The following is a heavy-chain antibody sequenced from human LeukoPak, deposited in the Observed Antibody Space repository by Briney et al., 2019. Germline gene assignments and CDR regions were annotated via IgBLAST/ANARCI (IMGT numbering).Heavy chain of an antibody. J-gene: IGHJ4*02. D-gene: IGHD1-14*01. CDR1: DVSISSSPYY. V-gene: IGHV4-39*01. Sequence: ASETLSLTCTVSDVSISSSPYYWGWFRQPPGKGLEWIGSMSYSGNTNYSPSLKSRLTMSVDTSKNQFSLNLSSVTAADTAVYYCARQGRGRTPDYWGQGTLVTVSS. CDR3: ARQGRGRTPDY. CDR2: MSYSGNT.